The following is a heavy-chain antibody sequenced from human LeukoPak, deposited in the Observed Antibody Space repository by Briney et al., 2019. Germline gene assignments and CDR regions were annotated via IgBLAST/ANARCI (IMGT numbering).Heavy chain of an antibody. CDR1: AYTFTCYY. D-gene: IGHD6-19*01. V-gene: IGHV1-2*02. CDR3: ARDFGSSGWYWSGFSDLFDY. CDR2: INPNSGGT. Sequence: GASVKLSCKASAYTFTCYYMHWVRHAPGQGLEWMGWINPNSGGTNYAQKFQGRVTMTRDTSISTAYMELSRLRSDDTAVYYCARDFGSSGWYWSGFSDLFDYWGQGTLVTVSS. J-gene: IGHJ4*02.